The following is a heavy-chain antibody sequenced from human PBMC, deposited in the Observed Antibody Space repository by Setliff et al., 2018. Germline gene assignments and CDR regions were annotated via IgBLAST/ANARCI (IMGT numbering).Heavy chain of an antibody. J-gene: IGHJ3*02. CDR1: GYTFTSHY. V-gene: IGHV1-46*01. Sequence: ASVKVSCKASGYTFTSHYMHWVRQAPGLGLEWMGTINPSSGRTSYAQKFQGRVTMTRDTSTSTVYMDMSSLRSEDTAVYYCARDVFPYHYEGVFDIWGQGTRVTVS. D-gene: IGHD3-22*01. CDR3: ARDVFPYHYEGVFDI. CDR2: INPSSGRT.